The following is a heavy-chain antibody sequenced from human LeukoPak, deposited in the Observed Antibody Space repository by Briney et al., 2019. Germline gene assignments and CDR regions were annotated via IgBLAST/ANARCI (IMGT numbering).Heavy chain of an antibody. CDR1: GYTFTNYH. CDR3: ARTTSMTASGYDY. Sequence: GPSVKVSCKASGYTFTNYHINWVRQASGQGLEWMTWINPDTGDKGYARKFQDRVTITTDTSISTAYMELSSLSSEDTAVYFCARTTSMTASGYDYWGQGTLVTVSS. D-gene: IGHD2-21*02. CDR2: INPDTGDK. V-gene: IGHV1-8*03. J-gene: IGHJ4*02.